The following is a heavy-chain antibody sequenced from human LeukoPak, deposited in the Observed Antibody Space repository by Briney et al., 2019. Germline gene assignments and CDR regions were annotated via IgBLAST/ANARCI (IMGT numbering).Heavy chain of an antibody. D-gene: IGHD6-6*01. CDR2: MNPNSGNT. CDR1: GYTFTSYD. CDR3: ARARWIAARIVPPDY. V-gene: IGHV1-8*01. Sequence: ASVKVSCKASGYTFTSYDINWVRQATGQGREWMGWMNPNSGNTGYAQKFQGRVTMTRNTSISTAYMELSSLRSEDTAVYYCARARWIAARIVPPDYWGQGTLVTVSS. J-gene: IGHJ4*02.